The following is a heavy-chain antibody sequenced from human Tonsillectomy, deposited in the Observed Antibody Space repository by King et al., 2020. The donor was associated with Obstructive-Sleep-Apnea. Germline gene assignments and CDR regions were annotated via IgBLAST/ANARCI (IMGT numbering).Heavy chain of an antibody. Sequence: VQLVESGAEVKKPGASVKVSCKASGYTFTSHDIHWVRQAPGQGFEWMGVINPGAGRATYAQRFQGRVTLTRDTSTSTVYMDLSSLRSQDTAVYYCARDGVGDQWLVRGLWPHYWGQGTLVTVSS. D-gene: IGHD6-19*01. CDR1: GYTFTSHD. J-gene: IGHJ4*02. V-gene: IGHV1-46*03. CDR3: ARDGVGDQWLVRGLWPHY. CDR2: INPGAGRA.